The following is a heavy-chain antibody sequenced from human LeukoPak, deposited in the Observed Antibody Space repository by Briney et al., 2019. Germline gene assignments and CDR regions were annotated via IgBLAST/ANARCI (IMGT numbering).Heavy chain of an antibody. V-gene: IGHV4-59*08. Sequence: SETLSLTCTVSGGSISSYYWSWIRQPPGRGLEWIGCIYYSGSTNYNPSLKSRVTISVDTSKNQFSLKLSSVTAADTAVYYCARRHGDYGFGGFDPWGQGTLVTVSS. CDR2: IYYSGST. J-gene: IGHJ5*02. CDR3: ARRHGDYGFGGFDP. CDR1: GGSISSYY. D-gene: IGHD4-17*01.